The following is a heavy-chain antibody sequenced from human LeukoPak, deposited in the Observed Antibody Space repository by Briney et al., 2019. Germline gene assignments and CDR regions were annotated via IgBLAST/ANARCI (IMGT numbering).Heavy chain of an antibody. J-gene: IGHJ6*02. CDR1: GGSISSGGYY. CDR2: INHSGST. Sequence: SETLSLTCTVSGGSISSGGYYWSWIRQPPGKGLEWIGEINHSGSTNYNLSLKSRVTISVDTSKNQFSLKLSSVTAADTAVYYCARYGSGSYLYYYYGMDVWGQGTTVTVSS. CDR3: ARYGSGSYLYYYYGMDV. D-gene: IGHD3-10*01. V-gene: IGHV4-39*07.